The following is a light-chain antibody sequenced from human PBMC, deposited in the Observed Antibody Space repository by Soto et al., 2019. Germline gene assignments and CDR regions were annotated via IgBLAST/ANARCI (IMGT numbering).Light chain of an antibody. CDR3: HQYNTYPT. V-gene: IGKV1-16*01. Sequence: DIQMTQSPSSLSASVGARVIITCRASQGVDKYLAWFQQKPGKAPKSLIYGASRLQSGVPSRFSGSGSGTHFTLTITNLQPEDFATYYCHQYNTYPTFGQGTRLQI. J-gene: IGKJ5*01. CDR2: GAS. CDR1: QGVDKY.